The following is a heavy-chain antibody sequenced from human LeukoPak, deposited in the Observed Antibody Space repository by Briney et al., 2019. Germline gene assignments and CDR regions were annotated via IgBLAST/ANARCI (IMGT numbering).Heavy chain of an antibody. J-gene: IGHJ4*02. CDR3: ASRKLGNDY. CDR2: IYYTGT. D-gene: IGHD7-27*01. Sequence: SETLSLTCTVSGGSITDYYWSWLRQSPGKGLEWIGYIYYTGTSYSPSLKSRVTISADTSKKQFSLKLISVTAADTAVYYCASRKLGNDYWGQGTLVTVSS. CDR1: GGSITDYY. V-gene: IGHV4-59*01.